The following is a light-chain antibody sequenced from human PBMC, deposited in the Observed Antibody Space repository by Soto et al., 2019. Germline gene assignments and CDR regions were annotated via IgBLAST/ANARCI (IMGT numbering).Light chain of an antibody. CDR3: AAWDDSLSGPV. CDR2: RNN. J-gene: IGLJ2*01. V-gene: IGLV1-44*01. Sequence: QSVLTQPPSASGTPGQRVTISCSGSSSNIASNTVNWYQQLPGAAPKVLIYRNNQRPSGVPDRFSASKSGTSASLAISGLQSEDEADYYCAAWDDSLSGPVFGGGTKVTVL. CDR1: SSNIASNT.